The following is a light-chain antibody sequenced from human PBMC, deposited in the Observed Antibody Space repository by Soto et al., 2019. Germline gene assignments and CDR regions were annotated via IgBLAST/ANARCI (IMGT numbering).Light chain of an antibody. J-gene: IGKJ1*01. Sequence: DIQMTQSPSTLSAYVRDRVTITGRASQSISSWLAWYQQKPGKAPKLLIYKASSLESGVPSRFSGSGSGTEFTLTISSLQPDDFATYYCQHYNSYSEAFGQGTKVDIK. CDR2: KAS. V-gene: IGKV1-5*03. CDR3: QHYNSYSEA. CDR1: QSISSW.